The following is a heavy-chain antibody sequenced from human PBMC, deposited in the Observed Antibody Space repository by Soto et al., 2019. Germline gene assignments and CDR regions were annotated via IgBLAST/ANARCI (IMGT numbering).Heavy chain of an antibody. CDR1: GGTFSSYA. CDR3: ARGGYYDSSGSRNYYYYGMNV. V-gene: IGHV1-69*13. Sequence: SVKVSCKASGGTFSSYAISWVRQAPGQGLEWMGGIIPIFGTANYAQKFQGRVTITADESTSTAYMELSSLRSEDTAVYYCARGGYYDSSGSRNYYYYGMNVWGQGTTVTVSS. D-gene: IGHD3-22*01. CDR2: IIPIFGTA. J-gene: IGHJ6*02.